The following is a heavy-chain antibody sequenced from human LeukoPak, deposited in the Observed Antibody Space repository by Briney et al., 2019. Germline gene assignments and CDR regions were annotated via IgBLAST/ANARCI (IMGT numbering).Heavy chain of an antibody. CDR2: INPNSGGT. CDR1: GYTFTGYY. Sequence: ASVKVSCKASGYTFTGYYMHWVRQAPGQGLEWMGWINPNSGGTNYTQKFQGRVTMTRDTAISTAYMELSRLRSDDTAVYYCATPLSYDSSGYGWFDPWGQGTLVTVSS. D-gene: IGHD3-22*01. J-gene: IGHJ5*02. V-gene: IGHV1-2*02. CDR3: ATPLSYDSSGYGWFDP.